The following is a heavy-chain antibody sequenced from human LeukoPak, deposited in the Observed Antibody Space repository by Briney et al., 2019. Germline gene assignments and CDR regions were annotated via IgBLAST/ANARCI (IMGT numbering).Heavy chain of an antibody. V-gene: IGHV3-66*02. D-gene: IGHD6-13*01. CDR3: ARTVSSWYVYYFGY. Sequence: GGSLRLSCAASGFTVSSNYMSWVRQAPGKGLEWVSVIYSGGSTYYADSVKGRFTISRDNSKNTLYLQMNSLRAEDTAVYYCARTVSSWYVYYFGYWGQGTLVTVSS. CDR1: GFTVSSNY. J-gene: IGHJ4*02. CDR2: IYSGGST.